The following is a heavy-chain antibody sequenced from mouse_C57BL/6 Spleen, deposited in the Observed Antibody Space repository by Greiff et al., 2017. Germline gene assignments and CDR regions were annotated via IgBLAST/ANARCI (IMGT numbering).Heavy chain of an antibody. D-gene: IGHD1-1*01. V-gene: IGHV2-5*01. CDR2: IWRGGST. Sequence: QVQLKQSGPGLVQPSQSLSITCTVSGFSLTSYGVHWVRQSPGKGLEWLGVIWRGGSTDYNAAFMSRLSITKDNSKSQVFFKMNSLQADDTAIYYSAKNGDGSSYWYFDVWGTGTPVTVSS. J-gene: IGHJ1*03. CDR3: AKNGDGSSYWYFDV. CDR1: GFSLTSYG.